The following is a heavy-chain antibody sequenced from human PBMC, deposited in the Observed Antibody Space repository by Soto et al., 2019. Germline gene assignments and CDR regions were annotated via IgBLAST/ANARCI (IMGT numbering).Heavy chain of an antibody. CDR2: IYPGDSDT. D-gene: IGHD4-17*01. Sequence: ASVKVSCKGSGYSFTSYWIGWVRQMPGKGLEWMGIIYPGDSDTRYSPSFQGQVTISADKSISTAYLQWSSLKASDTAMYYCARRAYGDYAFDIWGQGTMVTVSS. V-gene: IGHV5-51*01. CDR1: GYSFTSYW. J-gene: IGHJ3*02. CDR3: ARRAYGDYAFDI.